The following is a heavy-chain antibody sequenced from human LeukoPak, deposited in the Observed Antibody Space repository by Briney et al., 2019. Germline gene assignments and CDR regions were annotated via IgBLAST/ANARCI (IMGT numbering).Heavy chain of an antibody. CDR3: AKPRQAWYLFDY. Sequence: GGSLRLSCAASGFTFSSYAMSWVRQAPGKGLEWVSSISGSGTSTYYADSVKGRFTISRDNSKNTLYLQINSLSAEDTAVYYCAKPRQAWYLFDYGGQGTLVTVSS. J-gene: IGHJ4*02. V-gene: IGHV3-23*01. CDR2: ISGSGTST. CDR1: GFTFSSYA. D-gene: IGHD6-13*01.